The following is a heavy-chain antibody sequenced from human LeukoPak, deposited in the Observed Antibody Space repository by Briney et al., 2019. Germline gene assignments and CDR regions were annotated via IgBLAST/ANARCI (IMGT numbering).Heavy chain of an antibody. CDR1: GGSVSSDTYY. CDR2: VYYSGRT. CDR3: ARLYGTNWFYFDF. V-gene: IGHV4-61*01. D-gene: IGHD6-13*01. J-gene: IGHJ4*02. Sequence: PSETLSLTCTVSGGSVSSDTYYWNWIRKSPGKGLEWVGFVYYSGRTKYNPSLKSRVTISIDRPKNQVSLKLKSVTAADTAIYYCARLYGTNWFYFDFWGREALVTVSS.